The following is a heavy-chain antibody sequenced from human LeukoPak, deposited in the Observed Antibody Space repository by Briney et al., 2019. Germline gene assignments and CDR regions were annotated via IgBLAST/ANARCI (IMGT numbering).Heavy chain of an antibody. CDR2: IIPIFGTA. V-gene: IGHV1-69*13. Sequence: SVTVSCTASGGTFSSYAISWVRQAPGQGLEWMGGIIPIFGTANYAQKFQGRVTITAAESTSTAYMELSSLRSEDTAVYYCARAAWITYYYDSSGYSYWGQGTLVTVPS. J-gene: IGHJ4*02. D-gene: IGHD3-22*01. CDR1: GGTFSSYA. CDR3: ARAAWITYYYDSSGYSY.